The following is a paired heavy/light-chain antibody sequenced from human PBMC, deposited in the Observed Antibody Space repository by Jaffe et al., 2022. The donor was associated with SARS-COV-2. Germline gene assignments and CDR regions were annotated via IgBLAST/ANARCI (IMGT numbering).Heavy chain of an antibody. Sequence: QITLKESGPTLVKPTQTLTLTCTFSGFSLSTSGVGVGWIRQPPGKALDWLALIYWDDEKRYSPSLKSRLTITKDTSKNQVVLTMTNMDPVDTATYYCALRRRQLWLGGDYFDYWGQGTLVTVSS. J-gene: IGHJ4*02. CDR1: GFSLSTSGVG. CDR3: ALRRRQLWLGGDYFDY. D-gene: IGHD5-18*01. V-gene: IGHV2-5*02. CDR2: IYWDDEK.
Light chain of an antibody. CDR2: GAS. J-gene: IGKJ1*01. V-gene: IGKV3-20*01. CDR1: QSVTSSY. CDR3: QQYGSSPGT. Sequence: EIVLTQSPGTLSLSPGERATLSCRASQSVTSSYLAWYQQKPGQAPRLLIYGASTRATGIPDRFSGSGSGTDFTLTISRLEPQDFAVYYCQQYGSSPGTFGQGTKVEVK.